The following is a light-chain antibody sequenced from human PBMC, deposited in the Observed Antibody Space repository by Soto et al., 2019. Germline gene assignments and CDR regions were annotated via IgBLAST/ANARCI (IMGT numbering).Light chain of an antibody. J-gene: IGKJ4*01. V-gene: IGKV3D-20*02. CDR1: QSVSSSY. CDR3: QQRSNWPPLT. Sequence: ELVLTQSPGTLSLSPGERATLSCRASQSVSSSYLAWYQQKPVQAPRLLIYGASSRATGIPDRFSGSGSGTDSTLTIRRLEPEDLAVYYCQQRSNWPPLTVGGGTKVEIK. CDR2: GAS.